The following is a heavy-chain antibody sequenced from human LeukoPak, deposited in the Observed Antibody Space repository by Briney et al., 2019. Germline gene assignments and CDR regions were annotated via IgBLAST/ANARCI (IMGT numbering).Heavy chain of an antibody. J-gene: IGHJ4*02. CDR1: VFTFSSYA. D-gene: IGHD3-22*01. Sequence: GGSLRLSCAASVFTFSSYAMSWVRQAPGKGLEWVSAISGSGGSTYYADSVKGGLTISRDNSKNTLYLQMNSLRAEDTAVYYCAKDSYDSSGYYAPSFDYWGQGTLVTVSS. CDR2: ISGSGGST. CDR3: AKDSYDSSGYYAPSFDY. V-gene: IGHV3-23*01.